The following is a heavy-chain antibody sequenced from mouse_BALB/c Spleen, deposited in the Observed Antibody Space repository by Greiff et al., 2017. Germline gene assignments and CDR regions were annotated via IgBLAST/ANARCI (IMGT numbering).Heavy chain of an antibody. D-gene: IGHD4-1*02. V-gene: IGHV1-15*01. CDR1: GYTFTDYE. CDR2: IDPETGGT. Sequence: QVQLQQSGAELVRPGASVTLSCKASGYTFTDYEMHWVKQTPVHGLEWIGAIDPETGGTAYNQKFKGKATLTADKSSSTAYMELRSLTSEDSAVYCCTRSTGTGAWFAYWGQGTLVTVSA. J-gene: IGHJ3*01. CDR3: TRSTGTGAWFAY.